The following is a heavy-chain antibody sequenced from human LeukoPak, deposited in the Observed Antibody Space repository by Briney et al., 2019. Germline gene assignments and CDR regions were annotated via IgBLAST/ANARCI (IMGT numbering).Heavy chain of an antibody. Sequence: QPGRSLRLSCAASGFTFSSYGMHWVRQAPGRGLEWVAVIWYDGSNKYYADSVKGRFTISRDNSNNALYLQMNSLRAEDTAVYYCARIPLGGRTVDYWGQGTLVTVSS. D-gene: IGHD3-16*01. CDR3: ARIPLGGRTVDY. CDR1: GFTFSSYG. J-gene: IGHJ4*02. V-gene: IGHV3-33*01. CDR2: IWYDGSNK.